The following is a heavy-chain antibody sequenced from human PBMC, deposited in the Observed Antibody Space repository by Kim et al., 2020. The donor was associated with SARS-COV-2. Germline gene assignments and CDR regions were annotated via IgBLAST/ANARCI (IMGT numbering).Heavy chain of an antibody. CDR3: ARDRGGGSYYTPPHY. CDR1: GFTFSSYS. V-gene: IGHV3-21*04. D-gene: IGHD1-26*01. CDR2: ISSSSSYI. J-gene: IGHJ4*02. Sequence: GGSLRLSCAASGFTFSSYSMNWVRQAPGKGLEWVSSISSSSSYIYYADSVKGRFTISRDNAKNSLYLQMNSLRAEDTAVYYCARDRGGGSYYTPPHYWGQGTLVTVSS.